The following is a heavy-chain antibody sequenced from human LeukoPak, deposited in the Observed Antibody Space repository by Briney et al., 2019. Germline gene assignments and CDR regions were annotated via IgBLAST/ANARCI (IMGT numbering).Heavy chain of an antibody. J-gene: IGHJ6*02. Sequence: GASVKVSCKGSGYTFTSYSSSWVRHAPGQGLGWMVWNSADNGNTKYAQTVQGRVTVTTDTSTSTAYMELRSLRSDDTAVYYCPREVDCSTTNCYALGYYGMEVWGQGTTVTVSS. V-gene: IGHV1-18*01. CDR1: GYTFTSYS. D-gene: IGHD2-2*01. CDR3: PREVDCSTTNCYALGYYGMEV. CDR2: NSADNGNT.